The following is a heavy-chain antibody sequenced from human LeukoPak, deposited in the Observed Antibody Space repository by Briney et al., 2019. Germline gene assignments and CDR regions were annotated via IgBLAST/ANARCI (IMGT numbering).Heavy chain of an antibody. CDR2: MNPNSGNT. V-gene: IGHV1-8*01. CDR3: AKTRILTEEFDY. D-gene: IGHD3-9*01. CDR1: GYTFTSYD. Sequence: ASVKVSCKASGYTFTSYDINWVRQATGQGLEWMGWMNPNSGNTGYAQKFQGRVTITRNTSISTAYMELSSLRSEDTAVYYCAKTRILTEEFDYWGQGTLVTVSS. J-gene: IGHJ4*02.